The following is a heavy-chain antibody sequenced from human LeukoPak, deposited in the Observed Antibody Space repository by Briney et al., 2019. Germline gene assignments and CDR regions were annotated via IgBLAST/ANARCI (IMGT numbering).Heavy chain of an antibody. V-gene: IGHV1-3*01. CDR2: INAGNGNT. D-gene: IGHD3-10*01. Sequence: ASVKVSCKASGYTFTSYAMHWVRRAPGQRLEWMGWINAGNGNTKYSQKFQGRVTITRDTSASTAYMELSSLRSEDTAVYYCARERITMVRGVIDGMDVWGKGTTVTVSS. J-gene: IGHJ6*04. CDR1: GYTFTSYA. CDR3: ARERITMVRGVIDGMDV.